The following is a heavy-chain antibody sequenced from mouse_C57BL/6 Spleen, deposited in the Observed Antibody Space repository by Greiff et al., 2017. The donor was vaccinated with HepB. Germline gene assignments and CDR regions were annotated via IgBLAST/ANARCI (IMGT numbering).Heavy chain of an antibody. CDR1: GYTFTSYW. J-gene: IGHJ2*01. Sequence: VQLQQSGTVLARPGASVKMSCKTSGYTFTSYWMHWVKQRPGQGLEWIGAIYPGNSDTSYNQKFKGKAKLTAVTSASTAYMELSSLTNEDSAVYYSTRSKAYSNYLDYWGQGTTLTVSS. D-gene: IGHD2-5*01. V-gene: IGHV1-5*01. CDR3: TRSKAYSNYLDY. CDR2: IYPGNSDT.